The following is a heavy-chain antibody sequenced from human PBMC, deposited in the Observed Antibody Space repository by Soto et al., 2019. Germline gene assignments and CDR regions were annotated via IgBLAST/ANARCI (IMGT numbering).Heavy chain of an antibody. J-gene: IGHJ4*02. CDR1: GYTFTSYA. V-gene: IGHV1-18*01. Sequence: QVQLVQSGAEVKKPGASVKVSCKASGYTFTSYAISWVRQAPGQGLEWMGRISAYNGNTNYAQKLQGRDTMTTDTSTSTADMELRSLRPDDTAVYYCARDAPPEDYWGQGTLVTVSS. CDR2: ISAYNGNT. CDR3: ARDAPPEDY.